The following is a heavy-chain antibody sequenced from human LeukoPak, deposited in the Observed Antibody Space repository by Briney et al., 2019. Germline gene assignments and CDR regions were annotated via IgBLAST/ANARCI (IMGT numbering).Heavy chain of an antibody. Sequence: GGSLRLSCAASGFTFSSYGMHWVRQAPGKGLEWVAVISYDGSNKYYADSVKGRFTISRDNSKNTLYLQMNSLRAEDTAVYYCAKDSRSGYSSSSDYWGQGTLVTVTS. V-gene: IGHV3-30*18. CDR1: GFTFSSYG. CDR3: AKDSRSGYSSSSDY. D-gene: IGHD6-13*01. J-gene: IGHJ4*02. CDR2: ISYDGSNK.